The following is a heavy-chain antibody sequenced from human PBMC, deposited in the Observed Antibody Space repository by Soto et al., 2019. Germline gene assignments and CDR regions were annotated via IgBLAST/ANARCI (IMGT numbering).Heavy chain of an antibody. J-gene: IGHJ4*02. Sequence: QVQLQESGPGLVKPSETLSLTCTVSGDSVSRADSYWSWIRQPPGKGLEWIGYIFSCGSTEYNPSLRGRVIISVDTSKNQVSLKLSTVTAADTAVYFCARGMDNNKVGWWGQGTLVTVSA. CDR2: IFSCGST. V-gene: IGHV4-61*08. CDR3: ARGMDNNKVGW. D-gene: IGHD1-1*01. CDR1: GDSVSRADSY.